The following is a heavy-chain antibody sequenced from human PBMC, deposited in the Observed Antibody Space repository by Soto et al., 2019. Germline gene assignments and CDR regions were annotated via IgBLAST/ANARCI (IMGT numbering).Heavy chain of an antibody. J-gene: IGHJ5*02. D-gene: IGHD3-10*02. V-gene: IGHV1-18*01. CDR3: ARACTGMFGDHPGWFDP. Sequence: QVQLVQSGAEVKKPGASVKFSCKASGYTFTSYGISWVRKAPGQVREWMVWISAYNGNTNYAQKLKGRVTMTTETSTSTAYMELRSLRSDDTAVYDCARACTGMFGDHPGWFDPWGQGTRVTVSS. CDR2: ISAYNGNT. CDR1: GYTFTSYG.